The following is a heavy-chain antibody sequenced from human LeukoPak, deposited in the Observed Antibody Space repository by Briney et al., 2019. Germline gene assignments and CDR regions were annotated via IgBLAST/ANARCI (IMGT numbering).Heavy chain of an antibody. J-gene: IGHJ5*02. V-gene: IGHV3-48*04. Sequence: GGSLRLSCAASGFTFSSYGMHWVRQAPGKGLEWVSYISYSGTTIYYADSVKGRFTISRDNAENSLYLQMNSLRAEDTAVYYCAKEEKYYDFWSGYWPQDNWFDPWGQGTLVTVSS. CDR1: GFTFSSYG. CDR2: ISYSGTTI. CDR3: AKEEKYYDFWSGYWPQDNWFDP. D-gene: IGHD3-3*01.